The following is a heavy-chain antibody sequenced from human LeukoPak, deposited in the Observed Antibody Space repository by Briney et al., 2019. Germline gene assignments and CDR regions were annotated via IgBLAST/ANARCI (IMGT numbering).Heavy chain of an antibody. CDR3: AKDSRSLPYCFDF. V-gene: IGHV3-23*01. CDR1: GFTFSSYA. Sequence: GGSLRLSCAASGFTFSSYAMSWVRQAPGKGLEWVSAISVSGGSTYYADSVKGRFTISRDNSKDTVYLQLNSLRAEDTAVYYCAKDSRSLPYCFDFWGQGTLVTVSS. CDR2: ISVSGGST. J-gene: IGHJ4*02.